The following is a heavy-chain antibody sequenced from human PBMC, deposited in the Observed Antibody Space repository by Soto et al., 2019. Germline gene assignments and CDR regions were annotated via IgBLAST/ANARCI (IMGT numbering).Heavy chain of an antibody. CDR2: IYYSGST. CDR3: ARIIASADKYYFDF. Sequence: QVQLQESGPGLVKPSETLSLTCTVSGGSLSPYYWSWIRQPPGEGLEWIGYIYYSGSTDYNPSLKSRVTISVETSKNQFSLNLTSVTTADTAIYYCARIIASADKYYFDFWGQGTLVNVSS. CDR1: GGSLSPYY. V-gene: IGHV4-59*01. D-gene: IGHD6-13*01. J-gene: IGHJ4*02.